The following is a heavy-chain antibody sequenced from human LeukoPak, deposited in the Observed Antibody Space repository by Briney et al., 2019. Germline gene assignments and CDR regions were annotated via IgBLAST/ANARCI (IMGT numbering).Heavy chain of an antibody. D-gene: IGHD3-10*01. CDR2: ISGSGGST. V-gene: IGHV3-23*01. CDR3: AKEKKLLWFGELAPSWFDP. CDR1: GFTFSSYA. J-gene: IGHJ5*02. Sequence: PGGSLRLSCAASGFTFSSYAMSWVRQAPGKGLEWVSAISGSGGSTYYADSVKGRFTISRDNSKNTLYLQMNSLRAEDTAAYYCAKEKKLLWFGELAPSWFDPWGQGTLVTVSS.